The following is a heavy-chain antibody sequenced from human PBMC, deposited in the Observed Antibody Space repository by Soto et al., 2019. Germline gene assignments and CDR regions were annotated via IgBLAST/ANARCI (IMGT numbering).Heavy chain of an antibody. D-gene: IGHD3-10*01. CDR2: INHSGST. CDR3: ARGFGEIYAFDI. Sequence: QVQLQQWGAGLLKPSETLSLTCAVYGGSFSGYYWSWIRQPPGKGLEWIGEINHSGSTNYNPSLNSRVTISVDTSKNQCSLKLSSVTAADTAVYYCARGFGEIYAFDIWGQGTMVTVSS. J-gene: IGHJ3*02. CDR1: GGSFSGYY. V-gene: IGHV4-34*01.